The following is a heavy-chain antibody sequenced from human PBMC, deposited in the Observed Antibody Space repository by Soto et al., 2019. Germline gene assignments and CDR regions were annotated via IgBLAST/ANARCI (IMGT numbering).Heavy chain of an antibody. CDR1: GGSMSSNY. V-gene: IGHV4-59*01. D-gene: IGHD4-17*01. CDR3: ARGGSYGDFFDY. CDR2: IYYTGST. Sequence: PSETLSLTCTVSGGSMSSNYWTWIRQSPGKGLEWIGYIYYTGSTKYNPSLKSRVTISLDTSKNQFSLRLTSVTSADTAVYYCARGGSYGDFFDYWGQGAPVTVSS. J-gene: IGHJ4*02.